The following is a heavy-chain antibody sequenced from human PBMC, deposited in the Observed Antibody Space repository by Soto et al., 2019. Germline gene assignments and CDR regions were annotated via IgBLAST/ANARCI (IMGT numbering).Heavy chain of an antibody. D-gene: IGHD3-3*01. CDR3: AKPSYDFWSGYYHPFDN. V-gene: IGHV3-33*06. CDR1: GFTFSSYG. J-gene: IGHJ4*02. CDR2: IWYDGSIQ. Sequence: QVQLVESGGGVVQPGRSLRLSCAASGFTFSSYGMHWVRQAPGKGLEWVAIIWYDGSIQYYADSVKSRFAISRDNSKNTLYLQMDSLRAEDTAVYYCAKPSYDFWSGYYHPFDNWGQGTLVTVS.